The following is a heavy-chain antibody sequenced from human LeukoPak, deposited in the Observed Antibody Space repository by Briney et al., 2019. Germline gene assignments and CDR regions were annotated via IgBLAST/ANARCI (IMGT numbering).Heavy chain of an antibody. J-gene: IGHJ3*02. CDR2: IYTSGST. V-gene: IGHV4-4*07. CDR1: GGSISSYY. Sequence: SETLSLTCTVSGGSISSYYWSWIRQPAGKGLEWIGRIYTSGSTNYNPSLKSRVTMSVDTSKNQFSLKLSSVTAADTAVYYCARARPVEWLDRDAFDIWGQGTMVTVSS. D-gene: IGHD3-3*01. CDR3: ARARPVEWLDRDAFDI.